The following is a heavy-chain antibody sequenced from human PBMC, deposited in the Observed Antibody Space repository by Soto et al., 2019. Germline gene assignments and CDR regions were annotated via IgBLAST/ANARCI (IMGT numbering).Heavy chain of an antibody. CDR2: ISYDGSNK. CDR3: ARDPGAPGIQLWLQRYNDY. V-gene: IGHV3-30-3*01. D-gene: IGHD5-18*01. CDR1: GFTFSSYA. J-gene: IGHJ4*02. Sequence: GGSLRLSCAASGFTFSSYAMHWVRQAPGKGLEWVAVISYDGSNKYYADSVKGRFTISRDNSKNTLYLQMNSLRAEDTAVYYCARDPGAPGIQLWLQRYNDYWGQGTLVTVSS.